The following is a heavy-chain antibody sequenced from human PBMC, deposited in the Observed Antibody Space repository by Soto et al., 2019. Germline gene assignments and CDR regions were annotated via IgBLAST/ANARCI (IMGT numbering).Heavy chain of an antibody. D-gene: IGHD2-15*01. CDR2: IWYDGSNK. Sequence: GGSLSLSCAASGFTFSSYGMHWVRQAPGKGLEWVAVIWYDGSNKYYADSVKGRFTISRDNSKNTLYLQMNSLRAEDTAVYYCARESVVVVAATHAFDIWGQGTMVTVSS. CDR1: GFTFSSYG. V-gene: IGHV3-33*01. J-gene: IGHJ3*02. CDR3: ARESVVVVAATHAFDI.